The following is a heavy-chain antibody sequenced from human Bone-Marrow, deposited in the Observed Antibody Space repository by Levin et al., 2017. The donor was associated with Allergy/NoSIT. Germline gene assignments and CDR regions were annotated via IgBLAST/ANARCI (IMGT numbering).Heavy chain of an antibody. J-gene: IGHJ2*01. Sequence: SCAASGFTFSSYEMNWVRQAPGKGLEWVSYISSSGSTTYYADSVKGRFTISRDNAKNSLYLQMNSLRAEDTAVYYCARERGGGDFGGYYGYFDLWGRGTLVTVSS. CDR2: ISSSGSTT. CDR3: ARERGGGDFGGYYGYFDL. D-gene: IGHD4-23*01. V-gene: IGHV3-48*03. CDR1: GFTFSSYE.